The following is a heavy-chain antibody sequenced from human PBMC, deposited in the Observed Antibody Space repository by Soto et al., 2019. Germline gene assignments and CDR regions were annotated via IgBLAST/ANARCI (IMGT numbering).Heavy chain of an antibody. Sequence: QVTLKESGPVLVKPTETLTLTCTVSGFSLSNARMGVSWIRQPTVKALEWLAHIFSNDEKSYSTSLKSRLTFYKDTSKCQVVLTMTNMYPVDTATYYCAWIPGQPEYYYYGMDGWGQGTTVTVYS. CDR1: GFSLSNARMG. V-gene: IGHV2-26*01. J-gene: IGHJ6*02. D-gene: IGHD2-8*02. CDR2: IFSNDEK. CDR3: AWIPGQPEYYYYGMDG.